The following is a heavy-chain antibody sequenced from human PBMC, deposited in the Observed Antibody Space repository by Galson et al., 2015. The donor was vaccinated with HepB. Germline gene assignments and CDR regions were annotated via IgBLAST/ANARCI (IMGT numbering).Heavy chain of an antibody. V-gene: IGHV1-46*01. CDR1: GYTFANYN. CDR2: IHPGGTSI. CDR3: ARGPDFWSGYYIYYYYYGMDV. J-gene: IGHJ6*02. Sequence: SVKVSCKASGYTFANYNIHWVRQAPGQGLEWMGIIHPGGTSISYAQKFQGRVTMTRNTSISTAYMELSSLRSEDTAVYYCARGPDFWSGYYIYYYYYGMDVWGQGTTVTVSS. D-gene: IGHD3-3*01.